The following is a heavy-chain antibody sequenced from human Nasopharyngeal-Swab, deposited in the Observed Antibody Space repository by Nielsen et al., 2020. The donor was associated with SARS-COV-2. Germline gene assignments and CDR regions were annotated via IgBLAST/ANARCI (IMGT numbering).Heavy chain of an antibody. CDR3: ARDILEGYGDSWYFDL. CDR1: GFTFSSYG. Sequence: GESLKISCAASGFTFSSYGMHWVRQAPGKGLEWVAVIWYDGSNKYYADSVKGRFTISRDNAKNSLYLQMNSLRAEDTAVYYCARDILEGYGDSWYFDLWGRGTLVTVSS. CDR2: IWYDGSNK. J-gene: IGHJ2*01. D-gene: IGHD4-17*01. V-gene: IGHV3-33*01.